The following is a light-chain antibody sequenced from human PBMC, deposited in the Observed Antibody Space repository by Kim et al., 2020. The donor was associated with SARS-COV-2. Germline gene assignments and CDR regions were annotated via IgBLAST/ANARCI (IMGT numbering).Light chain of an antibody. CDR2: GAS. Sequence: EIVLTQSPGTLSLSPGERATLSCRASHSVSSSYLAWYQQKPGQAPRLLIYGASSRATGIPDRFSGSGSGTDFTLTISRLEPEDFAVYYCQQDGSSPWTFGQGTKVDIK. V-gene: IGKV3-20*01. CDR1: HSVSSSY. J-gene: IGKJ1*01. CDR3: QQDGSSPWT.